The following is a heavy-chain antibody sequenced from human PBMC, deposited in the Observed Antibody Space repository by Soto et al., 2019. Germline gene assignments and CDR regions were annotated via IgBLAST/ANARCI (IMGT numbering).Heavy chain of an antibody. Sequence: SETLSLTCTVSGGSISIYYWSWIRQPPGKGLEWIGYIYYSGSTNYNPSLKSRVTISVDTSKNQFSLKLSSVTAADTAVYYCARGLQLNYYYYYGMDVWGQGTTVTVSS. V-gene: IGHV4-59*01. CDR3: ARGLQLNYYYYYGMDV. CDR2: IYYSGST. D-gene: IGHD1-1*01. CDR1: GGSISIYY. J-gene: IGHJ6*02.